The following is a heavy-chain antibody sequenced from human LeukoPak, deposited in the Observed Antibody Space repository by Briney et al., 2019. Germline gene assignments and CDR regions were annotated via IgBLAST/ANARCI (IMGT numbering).Heavy chain of an antibody. CDR1: GYTFTSYY. D-gene: IGHD3-22*01. J-gene: IGHJ5*02. CDR3: ARDPRRYYYDSSGRGSWFDP. CDR2: INPSGGST. Sequence: APVKVSCKASGYTFTSYYMHWVRQAPGQGLEWMGIINPSGGSTSYAQKFQGRVTMTRDTSTSTVYMELSSLRSEDTAVYYCARDPRRYYYDSSGRGSWFDPWGQGTLVTVSS. V-gene: IGHV1-46*01.